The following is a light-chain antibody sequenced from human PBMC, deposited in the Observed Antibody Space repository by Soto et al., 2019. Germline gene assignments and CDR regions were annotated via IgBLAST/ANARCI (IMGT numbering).Light chain of an antibody. V-gene: IGKV3D-20*01. J-gene: IGKJ2*01. CDR1: QSVSFNY. CDR2: DAS. Sequence: EIVLTRSPGTLSLSPGERATLSCGASQSVSFNYLAWYQQKVGLAPRLLIYDASRRATGTPDRFSGSGSGTDFTLTISRLEPEDFAVYVCQQYGSSPYTFGQGTNLEIK. CDR3: QQYGSSPYT.